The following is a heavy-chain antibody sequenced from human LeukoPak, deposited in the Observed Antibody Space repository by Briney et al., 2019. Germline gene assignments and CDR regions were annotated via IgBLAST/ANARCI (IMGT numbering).Heavy chain of an antibody. J-gene: IGHJ4*02. Sequence: ASVKVSCKASGGTFSSYAISWVRQAPGQGLEWMGRIIPIFGIANYAQKFQGRVTITADKSTSTAYMELSSLRSEDTAVYYCARDPFSTVVMRYYFDYWGQGTLVTVSS. CDR3: ARDPFSTVVMRYYFDY. V-gene: IGHV1-69*04. CDR1: GGTFSSYA. CDR2: IIPIFGIA. D-gene: IGHD4-23*01.